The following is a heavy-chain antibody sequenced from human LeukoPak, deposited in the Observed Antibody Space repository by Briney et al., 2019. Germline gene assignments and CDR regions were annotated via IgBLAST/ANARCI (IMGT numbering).Heavy chain of an antibody. V-gene: IGHV4-39*01. CDR1: GGSISSSSYY. CDR3: ARHRGGGSYLYYFDY. CDR2: IYYSGST. Sequence: SETLSLTCTVSGGSISSSSYYWGWIRQPPGKGLEWIGSIYYSGSTYYNPSLKSRVTISVDTPKNQFPLKLSSVPAADPAVYYCARHRGGGSYLYYFDYWGQGTLVTVSS. J-gene: IGHJ4*02. D-gene: IGHD1-26*01.